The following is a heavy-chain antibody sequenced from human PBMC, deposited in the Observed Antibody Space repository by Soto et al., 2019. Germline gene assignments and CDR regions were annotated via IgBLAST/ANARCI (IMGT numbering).Heavy chain of an antibody. Sequence: SETLSLTCSVSGGSINTNNCYWGWIRQSPGQVLEWIGNIYYNGNANYNHSIKVRVTIYKDMSKIQFFLNFTSVTAADTDVYYCATIIVTPRRHSDFHFWGPG. CDR3: ATIIVTPRRHSDFHF. CDR1: GGSINTNNCY. V-gene: IGHV4-39*01. D-gene: IGHD3-16*02. J-gene: IGHJ4*02. CDR2: IYYNGNA.